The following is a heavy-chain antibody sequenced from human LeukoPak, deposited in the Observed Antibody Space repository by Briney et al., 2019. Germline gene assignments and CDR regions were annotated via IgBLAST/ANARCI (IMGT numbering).Heavy chain of an antibody. CDR3: ARGPITIFGVVIDY. Sequence: ASVKVSCKASGYTSTGYYMHWVRQAPGQGLEWMGWINPNSGGTNYAQKFQGRVTMTRDTSISTAYMELSRLRSDDTAVYYYARGPITIFGVVIDYWGQGTLVTVSS. CDR2: INPNSGGT. V-gene: IGHV1-2*02. J-gene: IGHJ4*02. CDR1: GYTSTGYY. D-gene: IGHD3-3*01.